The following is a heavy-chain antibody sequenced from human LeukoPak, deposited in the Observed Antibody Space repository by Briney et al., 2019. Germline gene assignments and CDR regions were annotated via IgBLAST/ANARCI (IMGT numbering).Heavy chain of an antibody. CDR1: GGSFSGYY. D-gene: IGHD5-18*01. CDR2: INHSGST. Sequence: SETLSLTCAVYGGSFSGYYWSWIRQPPGKGLEWIGEINHSGSTNYNPSLKSRVTISVDTSENQFSLKLSSVTAADTAVYYCARDVDTAMVTSSWFDPWGQRTLVTVSS. J-gene: IGHJ5*02. V-gene: IGHV4-34*01. CDR3: ARDVDTAMVTSSWFDP.